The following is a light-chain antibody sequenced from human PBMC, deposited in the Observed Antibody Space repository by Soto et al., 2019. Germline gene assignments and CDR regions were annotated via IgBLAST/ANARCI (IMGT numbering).Light chain of an antibody. CDR2: DAS. J-gene: IGKJ1*01. Sequence: DIQMTQSPPSLSASVGDRVTITCQASQDISNYLNWYQQKPGKAPKLLIYDASNLETGVPSRFXRSGSGTDVTFTISSLHPEDMATYYCQQDDNLPPWTFGQGTKVEIK. CDR1: QDISNY. V-gene: IGKV1-33*01. CDR3: QQDDNLPPWT.